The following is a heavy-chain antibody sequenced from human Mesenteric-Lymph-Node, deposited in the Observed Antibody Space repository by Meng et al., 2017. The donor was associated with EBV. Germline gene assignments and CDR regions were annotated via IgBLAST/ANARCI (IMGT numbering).Heavy chain of an antibody. CDR1: GYTFISYT. J-gene: IGHJ4*02. V-gene: IGHV1-3*01. CDR3: ARDYCSSTSCLFDY. CDR2: INPGNGNT. D-gene: IGHD2-2*01. Sequence: VQLVQSVAEVNKPGASVKVYCKASGYTFISYTMDWVRQAPEQRLEWMGWINPGNGNTKYSQKFQGRVTITRDTSATTAYMELSSLNSEDTAVYYCARDYCSSTSCLFDYWGQGTLVTVSS.